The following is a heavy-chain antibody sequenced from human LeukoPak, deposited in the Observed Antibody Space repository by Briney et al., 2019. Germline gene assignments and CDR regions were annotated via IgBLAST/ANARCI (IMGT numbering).Heavy chain of an antibody. V-gene: IGHV3-23*01. CDR3: AKDHSSSSDY. Sequence: GALRLSCAASGFTFSSYAMSWVRQAPGKGLEWVSAISGSGGSTYYADSVKGRFTISRDNSKNTLYLQMNSMRAEDTAVYYCAKDHSSSSDYWGQGTLVTVAS. J-gene: IGHJ4*02. D-gene: IGHD6-13*01. CDR2: ISGSGGST. CDR1: GFTFSSYA.